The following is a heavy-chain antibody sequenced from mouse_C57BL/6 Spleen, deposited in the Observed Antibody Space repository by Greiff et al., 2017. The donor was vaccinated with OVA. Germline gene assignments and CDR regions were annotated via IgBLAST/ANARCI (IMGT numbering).Heavy chain of an antibody. V-gene: IGHV1-81*01. Sequence: QVQLQQSGAELARPGASVKLSCKASGYTFTSYGISWVKQRTGQGLEWIGEIYPRSGNTYYNEKFKGKATLTADKSSSTAYMGLRSLTSEDSAVYFCARRYYSNYYFDYWGQGTTLTVSS. J-gene: IGHJ2*01. CDR1: GYTFTSYG. CDR3: ARRYYSNYYFDY. CDR2: IYPRSGNT. D-gene: IGHD2-5*01.